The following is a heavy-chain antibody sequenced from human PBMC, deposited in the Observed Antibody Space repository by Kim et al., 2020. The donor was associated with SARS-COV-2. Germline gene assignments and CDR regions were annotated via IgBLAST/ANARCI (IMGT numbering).Heavy chain of an antibody. J-gene: IGHJ3*02. Sequence: SVKVSCKASGGTFSSYAISWVRQAPGQGLEWMGGIIPIFGTANYAQKFQGRVTITADESTSTAYMELSSLRSEDTAVYYCARAVSGLDYASDIWGQGTMVTVSS. CDR1: GGTFSSYA. CDR3: ARAVSGLDYASDI. V-gene: IGHV1-69*13. CDR2: IIPIFGTA. D-gene: IGHD2-21*01.